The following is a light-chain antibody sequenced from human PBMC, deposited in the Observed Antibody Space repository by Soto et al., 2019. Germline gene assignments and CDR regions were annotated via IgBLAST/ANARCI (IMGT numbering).Light chain of an antibody. V-gene: IGKV3-20*01. Sequence: EIVLTQSPGTLSLSPGERATLSCRASQSVSSSYLAWYQQKPGQAPRLLIYGASSRATGIPDRFSGSGSGTDFTLTISILEPEDFAVYYCQHYGRSHPAAYTFGQGTKLEIK. J-gene: IGKJ2*01. CDR2: GAS. CDR3: QHYGRSHPAAYT. CDR1: QSVSSSY.